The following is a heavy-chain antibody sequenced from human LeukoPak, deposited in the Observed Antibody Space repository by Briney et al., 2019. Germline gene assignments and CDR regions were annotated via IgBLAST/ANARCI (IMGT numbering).Heavy chain of an antibody. CDR3: ARVNGYSFDY. J-gene: IGHJ4*02. V-gene: IGHV1-3*04. Sequence: ASVKVSCKASGYTFTGFTIRWVRQAPGQRLEWMGWINTGNGNTKYSQKFQGRVTITRDTTASTAYMELSSLRSEDTAIYYCARVNGYSFDYWGQGALVTVSS. CDR2: INTGNGNT. D-gene: IGHD2-8*01. CDR1: GYTFTGFT.